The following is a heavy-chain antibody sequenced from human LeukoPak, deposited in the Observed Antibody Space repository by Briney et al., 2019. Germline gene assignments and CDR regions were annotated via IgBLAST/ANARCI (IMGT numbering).Heavy chain of an antibody. V-gene: IGHV4-59*11. CDR1: GGSISSHY. CDR2: IYYRGST. D-gene: IGHD3-22*01. J-gene: IGHJ6*03. CDR3: ARGRQEVSMIVVVMTAVSYYLDV. Sequence: SETLSLTCNVSGGSISSHYWSWIRQPPGKGLEWIAYIYYRGSTNYNPSLTSRVTISVDASKNQFSLNLRSLTAADTAVYYCARGRQEVSMIVVVMTAVSYYLDVWGKGTTVTVS.